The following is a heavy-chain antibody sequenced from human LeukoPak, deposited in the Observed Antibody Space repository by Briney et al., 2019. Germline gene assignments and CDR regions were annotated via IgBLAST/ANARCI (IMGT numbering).Heavy chain of an antibody. D-gene: IGHD6-19*01. CDR3: ARGGDSSGWFYYFDY. V-gene: IGHV3-48*03. Sequence: GGSLRLSCAASGFTFNKYEMNWVRQAPGKGLEWVSYISGRGSTIYYADSVRGRFTMSRDNAKNSLYLQMTSLRAEDTAVYYCARGGDSSGWFYYFDYWGQGTLVTVSS. CDR2: ISGRGSTI. J-gene: IGHJ4*02. CDR1: GFTFNKYE.